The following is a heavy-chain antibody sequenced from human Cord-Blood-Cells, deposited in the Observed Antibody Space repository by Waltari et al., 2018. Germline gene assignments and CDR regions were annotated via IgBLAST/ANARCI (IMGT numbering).Heavy chain of an antibody. D-gene: IGHD6-6*01. V-gene: IGHV3-23*01. CDR3: AKEIAARRGAFDI. J-gene: IGHJ3*02. CDR1: GFTFSSYA. Sequence: EVQLLESGGGLVQPGGSLRLSCAASGFTFSSYAMSWVRQAPGKGGGWVSAISGSGGSTDYADSVKGRFTISRDNSKNTLYLQMNSLRAEDTAVYYCAKEIAARRGAFDIWGQGTMVTVSS. CDR2: ISGSGGST.